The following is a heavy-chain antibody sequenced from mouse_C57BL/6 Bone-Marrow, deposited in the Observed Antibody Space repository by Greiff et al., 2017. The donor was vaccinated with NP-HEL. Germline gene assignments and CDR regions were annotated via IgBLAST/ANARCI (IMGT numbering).Heavy chain of an antibody. CDR3: ARGWYYYGSSRFDY. CDR2: IYPRSGNT. Sequence: VQLQRSGAELARPGASVKLSCKASGYTFTSYGISWVKQRTGQGLEWIGEIYPRSGNTYYNEKFKGKATLTADKSSSTAYMELRSLTSEDSAVYFCARGWYYYGSSRFDYWGQGTTLTVSS. J-gene: IGHJ2*01. V-gene: IGHV1-81*01. D-gene: IGHD1-1*01. CDR1: GYTFTSYG.